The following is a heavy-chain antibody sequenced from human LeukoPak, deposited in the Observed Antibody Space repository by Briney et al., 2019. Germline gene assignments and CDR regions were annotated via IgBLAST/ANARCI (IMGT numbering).Heavy chain of an antibody. CDR2: IYYSGST. V-gene: IGHV4-59*01. CDR1: GGSISSYH. CDR3: ARVVGGYRSGNFDY. Sequence: SETLSLTCTASGGSISSYHWSWIRQPPGKGLEWIGYIYYSGSTNYDPSLKSRVTISVDTSKNQFSLKLSSVTAADTAVYYCARVVGGYRSGNFDYWGQGTLVTVSS. D-gene: IGHD5-18*01. J-gene: IGHJ4*02.